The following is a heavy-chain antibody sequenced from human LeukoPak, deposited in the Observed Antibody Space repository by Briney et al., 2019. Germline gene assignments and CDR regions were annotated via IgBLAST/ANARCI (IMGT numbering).Heavy chain of an antibody. D-gene: IGHD1-26*01. CDR3: ARVGATEPYYFDY. CDR2: ISAYNGNT. Sequence: AAVKVSCKASGYTFTSYGISWVRQAPGQGLEWMGWISAYNGNTNYAQKRQGRVTMTTDRSTSTAYMELRRLRSDHTAVYSCARVGATEPYYFDYWGQGTLVTVSS. CDR1: GYTFTSYG. J-gene: IGHJ4*02. V-gene: IGHV1-18*01.